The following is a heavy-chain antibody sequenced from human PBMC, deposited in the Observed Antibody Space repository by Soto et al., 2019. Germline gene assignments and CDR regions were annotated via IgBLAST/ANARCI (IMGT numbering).Heavy chain of an antibody. D-gene: IGHD3-9*01. J-gene: IGHJ4*02. V-gene: IGHV3-33*01. CDR2: IWYDGSNK. Sequence: LSCAASEFNIRSYGMRWVRQNTSKGLEWVAVIWYDGSNKYYADSVKGRFTISRDNSKNTLYLQMNSLRAEDTAVYYCARSPSYDILTGYKTAGYFDYWGQGTLVTVSS. CDR3: ARSPSYDILTGYKTAGYFDY. CDR1: EFNIRSYG.